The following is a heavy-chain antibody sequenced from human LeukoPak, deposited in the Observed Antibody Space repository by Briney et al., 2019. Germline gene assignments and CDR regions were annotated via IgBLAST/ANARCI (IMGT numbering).Heavy chain of an antibody. Sequence: SQTLSLTCTVSGGSISSGGYYWSWIRQHPGKGLEWIGYIYYSGSTYYNPSLKSRVIISVDTSKNQFSLKLSSVTAADTAVYYCARDSSSGNFDYWGQGTLVTVSS. D-gene: IGHD6-13*01. J-gene: IGHJ4*02. CDR2: IYYSGST. CDR3: ARDSSSGNFDY. CDR1: GGSISSGGYY. V-gene: IGHV4-31*03.